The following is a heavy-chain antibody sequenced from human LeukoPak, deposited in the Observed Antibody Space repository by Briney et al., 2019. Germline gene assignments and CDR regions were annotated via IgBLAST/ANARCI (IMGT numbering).Heavy chain of an antibody. V-gene: IGHV3-21*04. CDR3: ARVRQVVVITTLDY. D-gene: IGHD3-22*01. Sequence: PGGSLRLSCAASGFTVSSNYMSWVRQAPGKGLEWVSSISSSSSYIYYADSVKGRFTISRDNAKNSLYLQMNSLRAEDTAVYYCARVRQVVVITTLDYWGQGTLVTVSS. CDR2: ISSSSSYI. J-gene: IGHJ4*02. CDR1: GFTVSSNY.